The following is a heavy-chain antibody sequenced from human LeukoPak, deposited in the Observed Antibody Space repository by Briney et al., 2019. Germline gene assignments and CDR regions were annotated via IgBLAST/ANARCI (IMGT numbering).Heavy chain of an antibody. CDR2: IYSDTS. Sequence: GGSLRLSCAASGLTVSNNYMGWVRQAPGKGLEWVSLIYSDTSSYADSVKGRFTISRDNSKNTVYLHMNSLRAEDMAVYYCARLAAGGPSDYWGQGALVIVSS. D-gene: IGHD6-13*01. CDR3: ARLAAGGPSDY. J-gene: IGHJ4*02. V-gene: IGHV3-66*04. CDR1: GLTVSNNY.